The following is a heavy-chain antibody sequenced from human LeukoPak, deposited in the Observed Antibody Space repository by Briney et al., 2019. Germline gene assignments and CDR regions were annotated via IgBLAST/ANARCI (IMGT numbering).Heavy chain of an antibody. Sequence: GGSLKLSCAASGFTFSGCAIHWVRQSSGKGLEWVGHIDKKDNFHATAYAASVQGRFSISRDDSKNTAFLHMNRLKTEDMALYYCTRDSGTYNWLDPWGEGTLVTVSS. CDR2: IDKKDNFHAT. CDR1: GFTFSGCA. D-gene: IGHD1-26*01. J-gene: IGHJ5*02. V-gene: IGHV3-73*01. CDR3: TRDSGTYNWLDP.